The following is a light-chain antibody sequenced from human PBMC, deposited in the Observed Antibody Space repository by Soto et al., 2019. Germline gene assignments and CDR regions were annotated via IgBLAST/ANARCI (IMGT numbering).Light chain of an antibody. J-gene: IGLJ1*01. V-gene: IGLV2-11*01. CDR3: LSYAGSDIYV. CDR2: DVT. CDR1: SSDVGGYNS. Sequence: QSALTQPRSVSGSPGQSVTISCTGTSSDVGGYNSVSWYQQHPGKAPKLIIYDVTKRPSGVPDRFSASKSGNTASLTISGLQAEDEADYYCLSYAGSDIYVFGTGTKLTVL.